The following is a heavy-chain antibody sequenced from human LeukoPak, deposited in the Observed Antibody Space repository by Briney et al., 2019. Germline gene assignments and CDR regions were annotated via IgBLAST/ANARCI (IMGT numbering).Heavy chain of an antibody. J-gene: IGHJ4*02. Sequence: SETLSLTCTVSGDSISSGNYYWSWTRQPAGKGLEWIGRIYTSGSTNYNPSLKSRVTISVDTSRNSFSLELSSVTAADTAVYYCARVGYCGGDCYPFDYWGQGTLTTISS. CDR2: IYTSGST. V-gene: IGHV4-61*02. CDR1: GDSISSGNYY. CDR3: ARVGYCGGDCYPFDY. D-gene: IGHD2-21*02.